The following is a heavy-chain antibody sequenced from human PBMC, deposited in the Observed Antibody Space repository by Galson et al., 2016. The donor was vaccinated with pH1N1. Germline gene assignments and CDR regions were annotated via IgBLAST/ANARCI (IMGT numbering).Heavy chain of an antibody. CDR3: VRDHDYDDSDPSHYYCGLDV. V-gene: IGHV3-7*01. CDR1: GFTFSNYL. D-gene: IGHD4-17*01. J-gene: IGHJ6*02. CDR2: IKQDGSEK. Sequence: SLRLSCAASGFTFSNYLMSWVRQAPGKGLEWVANIKQDGSEKYYVDSVKGRFTISRDNAKNSLFLQLNSLRAGDTAVYFCVRDHDYDDSDPSHYYCGLDVWGQGTTVTVSS.